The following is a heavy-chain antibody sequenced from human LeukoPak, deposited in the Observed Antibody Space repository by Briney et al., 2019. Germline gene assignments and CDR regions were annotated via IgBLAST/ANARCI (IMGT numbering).Heavy chain of an antibody. D-gene: IGHD3-22*01. CDR1: GFTFSSYE. J-gene: IGHJ4*02. CDR2: ISSSGSTI. CDR3: ARCYYDSSGLPYYFDY. V-gene: IGHV3-48*03. Sequence: PGGTLRLSCAASGFTFSSYEMNWVRQAPGKGLEWVSYISSSGSTIYYADSVKGRFTISRDNAKNSLYLQMNSLRAEDTAVYYCARCYYDSSGLPYYFDYWGQGTLVTVSS.